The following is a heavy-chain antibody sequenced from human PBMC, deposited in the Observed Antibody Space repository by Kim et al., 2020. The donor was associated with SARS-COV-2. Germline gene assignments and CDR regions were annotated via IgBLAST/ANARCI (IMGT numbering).Heavy chain of an antibody. CDR1: GGSFSGYY. J-gene: IGHJ4*02. V-gene: IGHV4-34*01. CDR3: ARVGSRRYCRGGSCANAVGS. CDR2: INHSGST. D-gene: IGHD2-15*01. Sequence: SETLSLTCAVYGGSFSGYYWSWRRQPPGRGVGWSGGINHSGSTNYNPSLKRRGTISVDKSKNQFSLKLSSVTAADTAVYYCARVGSRRYCRGGSCANAVGSWGQRTLVTVSS.